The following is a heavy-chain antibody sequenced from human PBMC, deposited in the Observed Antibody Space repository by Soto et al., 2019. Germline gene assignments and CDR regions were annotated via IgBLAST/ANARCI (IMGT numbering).Heavy chain of an antibody. J-gene: IGHJ4*02. CDR3: ARWNYLDY. Sequence: LRLSCAASGFSFVSYALSWVRQAPGKGLEWVSTISGSDGKTFYADSVKGRFSISRDTSQSTLYLQMNSLRADDTAMYYCARWNYLDYWGQGTRVT. V-gene: IGHV3-23*01. CDR1: GFSFVSYA. D-gene: IGHD1-1*01. CDR2: ISGSDGKT.